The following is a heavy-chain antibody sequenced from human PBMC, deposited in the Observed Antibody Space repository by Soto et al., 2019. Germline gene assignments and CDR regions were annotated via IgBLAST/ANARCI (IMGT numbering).Heavy chain of an antibody. Sequence: GGSLRLSCAASGFTFSSYSMNWVRQAPGKGLEWVSSISSSSSYIYYADSVKGRFTISRDNAKNSLYLQMYSLRAEDTAVYYCARDDPYVDTAMVHYYYGMDVWGQGTTVTVSS. V-gene: IGHV3-21*01. J-gene: IGHJ6*02. CDR1: GFTFSSYS. CDR2: ISSSSSYI. D-gene: IGHD5-18*01. CDR3: ARDDPYVDTAMVHYYYGMDV.